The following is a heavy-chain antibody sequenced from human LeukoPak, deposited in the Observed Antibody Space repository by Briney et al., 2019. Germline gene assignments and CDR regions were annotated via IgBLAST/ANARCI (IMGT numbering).Heavy chain of an antibody. Sequence: SETLSLTCTVSGGSISSYYWSWIRQPPGKGLEWIGYIYYSGSTNYNPSLKSRVTIPVDTSKNQFSLKLSSVAAADTAVYYCARLRSGGAFDIWGQGTMVTVSS. CDR2: IYYSGST. CDR1: GGSISSYY. J-gene: IGHJ3*02. V-gene: IGHV4-59*08. D-gene: IGHD3-16*01. CDR3: ARLRSGGAFDI.